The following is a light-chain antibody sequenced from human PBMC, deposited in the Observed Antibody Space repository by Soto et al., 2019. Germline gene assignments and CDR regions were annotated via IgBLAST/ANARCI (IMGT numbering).Light chain of an antibody. CDR1: QDISTS. CDR2: AAS. Sequence: DIQMTQSPSSLSASIGDRVTITCRANQDISTSLAWFQQKPGNAPKSLIYAASTLPSGVPSRFSGSGSRTDFILTITSLEPEDLATYYCQQYKTYPFTFGRGTQVEIK. J-gene: IGKJ4*01. CDR3: QQYKTYPFT. V-gene: IGKV1-16*01.